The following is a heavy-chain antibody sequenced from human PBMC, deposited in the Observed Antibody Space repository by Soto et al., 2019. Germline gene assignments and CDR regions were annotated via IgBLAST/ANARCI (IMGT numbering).Heavy chain of an antibody. V-gene: IGHV1-69*13. CDR3: ARDLGSLNRVAAAHNWFDP. CDR2: IIPIFGTA. Sequence: SVKVSCKASGGTFSSYAISWVRQAPGQGLEWMGGIIPIFGTANYAQKFQGRVTITADESTSTAYMELSSLRSEDTAVYYCARDLGSLNRVAAAHNWFDPWGQGTLVTVSS. D-gene: IGHD6-25*01. J-gene: IGHJ5*02. CDR1: GGTFSSYA.